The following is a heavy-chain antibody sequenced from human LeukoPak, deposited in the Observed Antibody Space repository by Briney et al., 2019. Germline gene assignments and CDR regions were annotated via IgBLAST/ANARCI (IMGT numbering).Heavy chain of an antibody. V-gene: IGHV3-30-3*01. D-gene: IGHD6-19*01. CDR1: GFTFSSYA. CDR3: AKDYEGIAVAGFDY. J-gene: IGHJ4*02. CDR2: ISYDGSNK. Sequence: PGGSLRLSCAASGFTFSSYAMHWVRQAPGKGLEWVAVISYDGSNKYYADSVKGRFTISRDNSKNTLYLQMNSLRAEDTAVYYCAKDYEGIAVAGFDYWGQGTLVTVSS.